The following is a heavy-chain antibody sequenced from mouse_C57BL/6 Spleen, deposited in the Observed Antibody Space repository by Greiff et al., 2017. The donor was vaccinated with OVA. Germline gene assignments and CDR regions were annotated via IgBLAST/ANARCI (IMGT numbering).Heavy chain of an antibody. J-gene: IGHJ1*03. V-gene: IGHV7-3*01. CDR3: ARSHYYGSEYFDV. D-gene: IGHD1-1*01. CDR1: GFTFTDYY. CDR2: IRNKANGYTT. Sequence: EVKLMESGGGLVQPGGSLSLSCAASGFTFTDYYMSWVRQPPGKALEWLGFIRNKANGYTTEYSASVKGRFTISRDNSQSILYLQMNALRAEDSATYYCARSHYYGSEYFDVWGTGTTVTVSS.